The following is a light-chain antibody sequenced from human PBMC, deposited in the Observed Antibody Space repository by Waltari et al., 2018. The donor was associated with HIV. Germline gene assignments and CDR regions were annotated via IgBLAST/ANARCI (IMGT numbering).Light chain of an antibody. CDR3: ASHAGSKDV. J-gene: IGLJ2*01. CDR1: SSDVGAYNY. CDR2: DVT. V-gene: IGLV2-8*01. Sequence: QSALTQPPSESGSPGQSVTISCTGTSSDVGAYNYVAWFQQHPGKAPKLMIYDVTKRPSGVPVRFSGSKSGNAASLTVSGLQAGDEADYYCASHAGSKDVFGGGTRLTVL.